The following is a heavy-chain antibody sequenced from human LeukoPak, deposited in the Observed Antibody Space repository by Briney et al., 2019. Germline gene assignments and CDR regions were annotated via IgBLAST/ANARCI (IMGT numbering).Heavy chain of an antibody. Sequence: GGSLRLSCAASGFTFSSYWMSWVRQAPEKGLEWVANIKQDGSEKYYVDSVKGRFTISRDNAKNSLYLQMNSLRAEDTAVYYCAREFPYYYDSSGYLYYFDYWGQGTLVTVSS. D-gene: IGHD3-22*01. J-gene: IGHJ4*02. CDR1: GFTFSSYW. CDR2: IKQDGSEK. CDR3: AREFPYYYDSSGYLYYFDY. V-gene: IGHV3-7*01.